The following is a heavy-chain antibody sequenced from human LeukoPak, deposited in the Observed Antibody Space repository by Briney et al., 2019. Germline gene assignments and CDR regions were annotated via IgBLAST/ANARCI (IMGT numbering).Heavy chain of an antibody. J-gene: IGHJ3*02. Sequence: SETLSLTCAASGYSISSGYYWGWIRQPPGKGLEWIGSIYHSGSTYYNPSLKSRVTISVDTSKNQFSLKLSAVTAADTAVYYCARHGLSGITIFGVVTTSHYDAFDIWGQGTMVTVSS. CDR3: ARHGLSGITIFGVVTTSHYDAFDI. D-gene: IGHD3-3*01. CDR1: GYSISSGYY. V-gene: IGHV4-38-2*01. CDR2: IYHSGST.